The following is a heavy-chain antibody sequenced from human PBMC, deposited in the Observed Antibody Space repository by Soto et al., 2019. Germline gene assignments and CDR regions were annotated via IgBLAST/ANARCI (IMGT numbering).Heavy chain of an antibody. Sequence: HEHLVQSGAEVKRPGASLKVSCQASGYSFTGYYIHWVRQAPGKGLEWMGWINPDSGATNYAQNFQGRVTLTSDTSISTASMDLPSLTSYDTAVYYCARGDYGTGGYPFPYFDYWGQGTLVIVSS. D-gene: IGHD2-8*02. CDR3: ARGDYGTGGYPFPYFDY. CDR2: INPDSGAT. V-gene: IGHV1-2*02. CDR1: GYSFTGYY. J-gene: IGHJ4*02.